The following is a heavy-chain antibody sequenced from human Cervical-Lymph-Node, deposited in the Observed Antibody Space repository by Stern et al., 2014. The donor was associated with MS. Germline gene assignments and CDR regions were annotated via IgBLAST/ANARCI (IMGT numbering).Heavy chain of an antibody. D-gene: IGHD6-25*01. CDR3: ATGYRSGWIDYFDY. J-gene: IGHJ4*02. V-gene: IGHV3-30*04. Sequence: QVQLVQSGGGVVQPGRSLTLSCAASGFTFSTSSVQWVRQAPGKGLEWVAVISFDGTSTHYLDSVKGRFTISRDNSKNILFLQMNSLREEDTAVYYCATGYRSGWIDYFDYWGQGTLVTVSS. CDR1: GFTFSTSS. CDR2: ISFDGTST.